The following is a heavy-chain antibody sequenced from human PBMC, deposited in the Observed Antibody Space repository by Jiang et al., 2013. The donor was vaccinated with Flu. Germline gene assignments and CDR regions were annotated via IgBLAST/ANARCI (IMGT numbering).Heavy chain of an antibody. CDR3: ARHVFSRYGSGGPPFRWDP. J-gene: IGHJ5*02. V-gene: IGHV4-39*01. CDR2: IYYSGST. D-gene: IGHD3-10*01. Sequence: KGLEWIGSIYYSGSTYYNPSLKSRVTISVDTSKNQFSLKLSSVTAADTAVYYCARHVFSRYGSGGPPFRWDPWGQGTLVTVSS.